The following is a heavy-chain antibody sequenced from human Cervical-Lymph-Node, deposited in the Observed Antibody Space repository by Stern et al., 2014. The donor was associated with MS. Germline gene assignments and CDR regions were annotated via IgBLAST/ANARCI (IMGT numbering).Heavy chain of an antibody. CDR3: ARRGPAAEIDF. V-gene: IGHV5-51*01. D-gene: IGHD6-13*01. Sequence: EVQLVQSGAEVKKPGESLKISCKASGYTFTTYWIGWVRQGSGKGLEWMGIIYPRDSDARLSPSFQGQVTISVDKSITPAYLQWSSLKASDTAMYYCARRGPAAEIDFWGQGTLVTVSS. CDR1: GYTFTTYW. CDR2: IYPRDSDA. J-gene: IGHJ4*02.